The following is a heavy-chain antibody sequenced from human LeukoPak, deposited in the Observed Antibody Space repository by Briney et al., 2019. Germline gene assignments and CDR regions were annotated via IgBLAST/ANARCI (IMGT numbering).Heavy chain of an antibody. CDR1: GFTFRTYW. D-gene: IGHD2-15*01. Sequence: GGSLRLSCAASGFTFRTYWMHWVRQVPGKGLLWISRINTDGSSTSHADSVKGRFTISRDTAQNALYLQMNSLRPEDTAVYYCTRYLLASYGMDVWGQGTTVTVSS. V-gene: IGHV3-74*01. J-gene: IGHJ6*02. CDR2: INTDGSST. CDR3: TRYLLASYGMDV.